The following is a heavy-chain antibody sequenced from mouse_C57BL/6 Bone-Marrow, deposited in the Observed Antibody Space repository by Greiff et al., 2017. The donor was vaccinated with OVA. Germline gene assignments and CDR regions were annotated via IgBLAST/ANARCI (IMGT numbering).Heavy chain of an antibody. V-gene: IGHV5-4*03. CDR3: ARSTGLLRSAWFAY. D-gene: IGHD1-1*01. CDR1: GFTFSSYA. CDR2: ISDGGSYT. J-gene: IGHJ3*01. Sequence: EVKLVESGGGLVKPGGSLKLSCAASGFTFSSYAMSWVRQTPEKRLEWVATISDGGSYTYYPDNVKGRFTISRDNAKNNLYLQMSHLKSEDTAMYYCARSTGLLRSAWFAYWGQGTLVTVSA.